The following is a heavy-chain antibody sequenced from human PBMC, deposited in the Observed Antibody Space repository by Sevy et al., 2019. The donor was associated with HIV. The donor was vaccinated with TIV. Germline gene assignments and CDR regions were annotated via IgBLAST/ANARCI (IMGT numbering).Heavy chain of an antibody. V-gene: IGHV3-7*01. CDR1: GFTFSVYW. CDR3: VREGVGGYSYSLDC. D-gene: IGHD5-18*01. J-gene: IGHJ4*02. Sequence: GASLRLSCAASGFTFSVYWMSWVRQAPGKGLEWVATMKEDGSDKDYVDSVKGRFTISRDNAKNSLYLQMNSLRAEDTAVYYCVREGVGGYSYSLDCWGQGTLVTVSS. CDR2: MKEDGSDK.